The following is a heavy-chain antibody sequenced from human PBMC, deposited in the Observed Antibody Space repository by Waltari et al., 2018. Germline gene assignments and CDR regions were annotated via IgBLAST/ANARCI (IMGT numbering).Heavy chain of an antibody. CDR2: IKQDGSEK. CDR3: ARDLSNPKPNFDY. Sequence: EVQLVESGGGLVQPGGSLRLSCAASGFTFSSYWMSWVRQAPGKGLEWVANIKQDGSEKYYVDSVKGRFTISRDNAKNSLYLQMNSLRAEDTAVYYCARDLSNPKPNFDYWGQGTLVTVSS. CDR1: GFTFSSYW. V-gene: IGHV3-7*01. D-gene: IGHD4-4*01. J-gene: IGHJ4*02.